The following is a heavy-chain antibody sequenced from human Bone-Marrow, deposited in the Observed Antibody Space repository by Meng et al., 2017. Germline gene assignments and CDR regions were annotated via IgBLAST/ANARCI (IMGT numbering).Heavy chain of an antibody. D-gene: IGHD6-13*01. J-gene: IGHJ6*02. CDR2: INTDASIT. Sequence: GESLKISCAASGFTFSSYNMHWVRQTPGEGLVWVSRINTDASITTYADSVKGRFTISRDDAKNTVYLQMNSLRAEDTAVYYCARPYSSSWYFGYYYYYYGMDVWGQGTTVTVSS. V-gene: IGHV3-74*03. CDR3: ARPYSSSWYFGYYYYYYGMDV. CDR1: GFTFSSYN.